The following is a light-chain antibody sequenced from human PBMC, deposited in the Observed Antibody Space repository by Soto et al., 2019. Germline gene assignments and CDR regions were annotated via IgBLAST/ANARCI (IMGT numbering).Light chain of an antibody. J-gene: IGKJ2*01. CDR2: GAS. V-gene: IGKV3-15*01. CDR1: QRVSRN. Sequence: EIVMTQSPATLSVPPGERATLSCRASQRVSRNLAWYQQKPGQAPRLLIYGASTRATGIPARFSGSGSETEFTLNISGLQSEDFAVYYCQQYNNWPPYTFGQGTKLEIK. CDR3: QQYNNWPPYT.